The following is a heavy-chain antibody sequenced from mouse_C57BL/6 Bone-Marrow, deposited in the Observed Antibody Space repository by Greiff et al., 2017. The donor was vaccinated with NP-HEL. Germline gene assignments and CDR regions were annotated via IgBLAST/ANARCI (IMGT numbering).Heavy chain of an antibody. Sequence: EVQVVESGPGLVKPSQSLSLTCSVTGYSITSGYYWNWIRQFPGNKLEWMGYISYDGSNNYNPSLKNRISITRDTSKNQFFLKLNSVTTEDTATYYCARDYYYGSSHFDYWGQGTTLTVSS. V-gene: IGHV3-6*01. J-gene: IGHJ2*01. CDR1: GYSITSGYY. CDR2: ISYDGSN. CDR3: ARDYYYGSSHFDY. D-gene: IGHD1-1*01.